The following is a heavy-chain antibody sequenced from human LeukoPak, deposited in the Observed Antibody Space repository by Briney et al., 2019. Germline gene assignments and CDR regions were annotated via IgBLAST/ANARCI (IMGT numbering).Heavy chain of an antibody. J-gene: IGHJ4*02. D-gene: IGHD1-26*01. V-gene: IGHV3-53*05. CDR1: GFTVSSNY. Sequence: GGSLRLSCAASGFTVSSNYMSWVRQAPGKGLEWVSVIYSGGNTYYADSVKGRFTISRDNSKNTLYLQMNSLRAEDTAVYYCAKGGWRWELVGFDYWGQGTLVTVSS. CDR3: AKGGWRWELVGFDY. CDR2: IYSGGNT.